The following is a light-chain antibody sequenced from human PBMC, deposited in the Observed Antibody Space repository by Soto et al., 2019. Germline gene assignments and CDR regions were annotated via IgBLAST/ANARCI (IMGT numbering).Light chain of an antibody. CDR1: SSDVGGYNY. J-gene: IGLJ2*01. V-gene: IGLV2-8*01. CDR2: EVS. CDR3: SSCARNNKLA. Sequence: QSALTQPPSASGSPGQSVTISCTGTSSDVGGYNYVSWYQQHPGKAPKLMISEVSKRHSGVPDRFSGSKSVNTASLTVSGLQAEDEADYYFSSCARNNKLAVGGGTTLTVL.